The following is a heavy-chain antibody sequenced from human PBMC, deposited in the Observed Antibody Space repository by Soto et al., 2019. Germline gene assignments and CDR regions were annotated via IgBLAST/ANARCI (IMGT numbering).Heavy chain of an antibody. CDR2: IRRSGETI. J-gene: IGHJ4*02. CDR3: ASVWSGYSGVAY. D-gene: IGHD3-3*01. V-gene: IGHV3-48*03. CDR1: GFSFRTSE. Sequence: GESLRLSCAASGFSFRTSEMSWVRHTPGKGLEGLSYIRRSGETIHYADSVKGRFTVSRDNAINSLYLEMTSLRADDTAIYYCASVWSGYSGVAYWGQGTLVTVSS.